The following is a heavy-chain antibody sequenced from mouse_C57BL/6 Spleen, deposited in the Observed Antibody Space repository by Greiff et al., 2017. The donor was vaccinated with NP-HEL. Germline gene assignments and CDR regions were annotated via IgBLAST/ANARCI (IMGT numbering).Heavy chain of an antibody. CDR1: GFTFSSYA. V-gene: IGHV5-9-1*02. J-gene: IGHJ4*01. Sequence: EVMLVESGEGLVKPGGSLKLSCAASGFTFSSYAMSWVRQTPEKRLEWVAYISSGGDYIYYADTVKGRFTISRDNARNTLYLQMSSLKSEDTAMYYCTRDGGLLLSPYAMDYWGQGTSVTVSS. CDR3: TRDGGLLLSPYAMDY. CDR2: ISSGGDYI. D-gene: IGHD2-1*01.